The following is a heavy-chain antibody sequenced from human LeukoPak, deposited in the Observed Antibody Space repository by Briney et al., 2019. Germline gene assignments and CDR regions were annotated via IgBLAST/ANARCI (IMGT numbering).Heavy chain of an antibody. CDR2: IYYSGST. D-gene: IGHD5-18*01. CDR3: ARDGNVDTSMHWFDP. V-gene: IGHV4-30-4*01. CDR1: GGSISSGDHS. J-gene: IGHJ5*02. Sequence: SQTLSLTCTVSGGSISSGDHSWSWIRQPPGKGLEWIGHIYYSGSTYYNPSLKSRVTISVDTSKNQFSLKLSSVTAADTAVYYCARDGNVDTSMHWFDPWGQGTLVTASS.